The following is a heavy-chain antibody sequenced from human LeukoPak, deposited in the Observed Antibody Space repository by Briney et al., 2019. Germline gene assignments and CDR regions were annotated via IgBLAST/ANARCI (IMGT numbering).Heavy chain of an antibody. J-gene: IGHJ4*02. D-gene: IGHD5-18*01. Sequence: GGSLRLSCTSSGFTFGDYAMSWFRQAPGKGLEWVAFIRGKAYGGTTEYAASVKGRFIISRDDSKSIAYLQMNSLKTVDTAVYYCTKYSGRIDYWGQGTLVTVSS. CDR1: GFTFGDYA. CDR2: IRGKAYGGTT. CDR3: TKYSGRIDY. V-gene: IGHV3-49*03.